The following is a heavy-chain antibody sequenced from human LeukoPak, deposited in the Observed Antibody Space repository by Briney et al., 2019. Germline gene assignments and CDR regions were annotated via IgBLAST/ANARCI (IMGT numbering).Heavy chain of an antibody. Sequence: TGGSLRLSCAASGFTFSSYWMHWVRQAPGKGLVWVSRINSDGSSTSYADSVKGRFTIFRDNAKNTLYLQMNSLRAEDTAVYYCARGQWIQLWYGSGAFDIWGQGTMVTVSS. CDR2: INSDGSST. D-gene: IGHD5-18*01. J-gene: IGHJ3*02. V-gene: IGHV3-74*01. CDR3: ARGQWIQLWYGSGAFDI. CDR1: GFTFSSYW.